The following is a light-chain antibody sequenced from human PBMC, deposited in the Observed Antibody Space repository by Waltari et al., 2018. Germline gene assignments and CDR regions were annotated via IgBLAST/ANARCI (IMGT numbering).Light chain of an antibody. CDR3: QVWHADIDPGV. V-gene: IGLV3-21*04. J-gene: IGLJ1*01. CDR1: NIGSYS. Sequence: SFLLPQPPSVSVAPGETASIPCGGANIGSYSVHWTQQKQGQAPVLAIFYDRNRPPGIPARFSGSNSGNTATLTITSVEAGDEARYYCQVWHADIDPGVFGTGTEVTVL. CDR2: YDR.